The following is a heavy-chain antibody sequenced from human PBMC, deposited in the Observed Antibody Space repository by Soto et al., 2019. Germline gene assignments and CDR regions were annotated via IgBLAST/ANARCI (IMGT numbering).Heavy chain of an antibody. D-gene: IGHD1-1*01. CDR3: ARRWNYYLDF. Sequence: QMQLVESGGGVVQPGRSLRLSCVASGFPFREFGMHWVRQAPGKGLEWVALISYDGSDYADSVKGRFTISRDDSRDTLFLPMDNLSPDDTGLYYCARRWNYYLDFWGQGTLVAVSS. CDR2: ISYDGSD. V-gene: IGHV3-33*05. J-gene: IGHJ4*02. CDR1: GFPFREFG.